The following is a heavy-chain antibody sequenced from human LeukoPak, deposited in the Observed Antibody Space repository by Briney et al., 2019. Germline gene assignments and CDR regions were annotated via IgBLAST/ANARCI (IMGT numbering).Heavy chain of an antibody. V-gene: IGHV3-66*01. CDR2: IYSGGNT. Sequence: GGSLRLSCATSGFTVGNNYMSWVRQAPGKGLEWVSGIYSGGNTYYADSVKGTFTISRDNSKNTLYLQMNSLRAEDTAVYYCARGSLDSGYVNFDYWGQGTLVTVSS. CDR3: ARGSLDSGYVNFDY. J-gene: IGHJ4*02. D-gene: IGHD5-12*01. CDR1: GFTVGNNY.